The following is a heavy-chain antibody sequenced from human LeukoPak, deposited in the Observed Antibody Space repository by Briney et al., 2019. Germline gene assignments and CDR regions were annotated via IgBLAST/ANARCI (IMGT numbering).Heavy chain of an antibody. D-gene: IGHD3-9*01. CDR3: AKGQDYDILTGASI. CDR1: GFTVSSNY. V-gene: IGHV3-23*01. CDR2: ISGSGGST. J-gene: IGHJ4*02. Sequence: GGSLRLSCAASGFTVSSNYMSWVRQAPGKGLEWVSAISGSGGSTYYADSVKGRFTISRDNSKNTLYLQMNSLRAEDTTVYYCAKGQDYDILTGASIWGQGTLVTVSS.